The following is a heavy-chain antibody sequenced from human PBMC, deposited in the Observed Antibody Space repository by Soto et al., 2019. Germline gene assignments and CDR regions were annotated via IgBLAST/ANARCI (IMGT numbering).Heavy chain of an antibody. CDR1: GFTFSSYA. CDR3: AKDRFPGIAAAGTVDY. D-gene: IGHD6-13*01. Sequence: PGGSLRLSCAASGFTFSSYAMSRVRQAPGKGLEWVSAISGSGGSTYYADSVKGRFTISRDNSKNTLYLQMNSLRAEDTAVYYCAKDRFPGIAAAGTVDYWGQGTLVTVSS. J-gene: IGHJ4*02. CDR2: ISGSGGST. V-gene: IGHV3-23*01.